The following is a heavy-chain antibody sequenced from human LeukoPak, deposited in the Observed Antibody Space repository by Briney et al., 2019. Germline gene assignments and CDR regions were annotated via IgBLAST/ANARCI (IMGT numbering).Heavy chain of an antibody. J-gene: IGHJ4*02. CDR3: ARDADDILTGYPDY. CDR2: ISYDGSNK. D-gene: IGHD3-9*01. CDR1: GFTFSSYA. Sequence: PGRSLRLSCAASGFTFSSYAMHWVRQAPGKGLEWVAVISYDGSNKYYADSVKGRFTISRDNSKNTLYLQMNSLRAEDTAVYYCARDADDILTGYPDYWGQGTLVTVSS. V-gene: IGHV3-30*04.